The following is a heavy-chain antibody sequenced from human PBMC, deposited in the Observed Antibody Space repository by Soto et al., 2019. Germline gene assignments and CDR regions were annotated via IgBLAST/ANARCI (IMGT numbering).Heavy chain of an antibody. CDR2: MNPNSGNT. V-gene: IGHV1-8*01. Sequence: ASVKVSCKASGYTFTSYDINWVRQATGQGLEWMGWMNPNSGNTGYAQKFQGRVTMTRNTSISTAYMELSSLRSEDTAVYYCARGRGYRVVVPAAMSSNWFDPWGQGTLVTVSS. J-gene: IGHJ5*02. CDR1: GYTFTSYD. D-gene: IGHD2-2*01. CDR3: ARGRGYRVVVPAAMSSNWFDP.